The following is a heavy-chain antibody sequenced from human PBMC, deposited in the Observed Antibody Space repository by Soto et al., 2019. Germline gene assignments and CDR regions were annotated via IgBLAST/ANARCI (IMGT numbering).Heavy chain of an antibody. Sequence: GSLRLSSAASGFTFRSYAMSWVRQAPGQGLEWVSSLLRSGSSTYYADFVKGRFTISSDISANSLYLQRNSQSAADTAVYYGAEESIPGDGVYLLDTWGQGTVFTVSS. D-gene: IGHD4-17*01. J-gene: IGHJ4*03. CDR2: LLRSGSST. CDR1: GFTFRSYA. CDR3: AEESIPGDGVYLLDT. V-gene: IGHV3-23*01.